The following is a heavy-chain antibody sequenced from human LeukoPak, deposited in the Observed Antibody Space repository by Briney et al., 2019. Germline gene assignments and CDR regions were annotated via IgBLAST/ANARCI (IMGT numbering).Heavy chain of an antibody. D-gene: IGHD5-18*01. V-gene: IGHV3-23*01. CDR1: GFTFSSYA. CDR3: AKDIAQGYTFGSIEQDY. CDR2: ISESGSGT. J-gene: IGHJ4*02. Sequence: PGGSLRLSCAASGFTFSSYAMSWVRQAPGKGLEWVSAISESGSGTYYADSVKGRFTISRDNSKDTLPLQMNSLRAEDTAVYYCAKDIAQGYTFGSIEQDYWGQGTLVTVSS.